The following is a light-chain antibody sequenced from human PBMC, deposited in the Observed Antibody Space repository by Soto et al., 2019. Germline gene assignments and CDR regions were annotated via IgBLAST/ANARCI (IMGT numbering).Light chain of an antibody. V-gene: IGLV2-8*01. CDR2: GVD. CDR3: SSYAGNTNVV. Sequence: QSVLTQPPSASGSPGQSVTISCTGTSSDVGGHNHVSWYQQHPGKAPRLMIYGVDKRPSGVPDRFSGSKSGNTASLTVAGLQAEDEADYYCSSYAGNTNVVFGGGTKLTVL. CDR1: SSDVGGHNH. J-gene: IGLJ2*01.